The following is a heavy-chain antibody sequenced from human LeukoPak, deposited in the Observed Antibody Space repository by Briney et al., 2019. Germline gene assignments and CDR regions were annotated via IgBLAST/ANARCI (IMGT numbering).Heavy chain of an antibody. CDR3: ARMEQWLPRDAFDI. CDR1: GGSFSGYY. D-gene: IGHD6-19*01. J-gene: IGHJ3*02. Sequence: SETLSFTCAVYGGSFSGYYWSWIRQPPGKGLEWIGEINHSGSTNYNPSLKSRVTISVDTSKNQFSLKLSSVTAADTAVYYCARMEQWLPRDAFDIWGQGTMVTVSS. CDR2: INHSGST. V-gene: IGHV4-34*01.